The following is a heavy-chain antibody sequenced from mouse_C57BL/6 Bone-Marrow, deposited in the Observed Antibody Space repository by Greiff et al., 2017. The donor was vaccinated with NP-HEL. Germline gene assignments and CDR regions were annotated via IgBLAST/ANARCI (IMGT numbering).Heavy chain of an antibody. D-gene: IGHD1-1*01. V-gene: IGHV10-1*01. CDR3: VRSYYYGSSYHWYFDV. CDR1: GFSFNTYA. Sequence: DVQLVESGGGLVQPKGSLKLSCAASGFSFNTYAMNWVRQAPGKGLEWVARIRSKSNNYATYYADSVKDRFTISRDDSESMLYLQMNNLKTEDTAMYYCVRSYYYGSSYHWYFDVWGTGTTVTVSS. J-gene: IGHJ1*03. CDR2: IRSKSNNYAT.